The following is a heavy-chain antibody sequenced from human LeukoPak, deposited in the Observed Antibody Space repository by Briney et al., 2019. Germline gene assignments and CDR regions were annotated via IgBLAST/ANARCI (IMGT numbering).Heavy chain of an antibody. D-gene: IGHD6-13*01. CDR3: ARAYSGQFDY. CDR1: GYSISSGYY. J-gene: IGHJ4*02. Sequence: WETLSLTCAVSGYSISSGYYWGWIRQPPGKGLEWIGSIYHSGSTYYNPSLKSRVTISVDTSKNQFSLKLSSVTAADTAVYYCARAYSGQFDYWGQGTLVTVSS. V-gene: IGHV4-38-2*01. CDR2: IYHSGST.